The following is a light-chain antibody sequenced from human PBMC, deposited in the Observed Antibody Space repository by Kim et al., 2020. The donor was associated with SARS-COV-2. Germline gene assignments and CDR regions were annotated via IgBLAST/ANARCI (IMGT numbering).Light chain of an antibody. CDR1: DLGDKY. CDR3: QTWDGITAV. CDR2: QDD. V-gene: IGLV3-1*01. Sequence: SYELTQPPSVSVSLGQTASITCSGDDLGDKYTCWYQQKPGQSPLLVIYQDDRRPSGIPVRFSGSNSGNTATLTISGTQAMDEADYYCQTWDGITAVFGGG. J-gene: IGLJ3*02.